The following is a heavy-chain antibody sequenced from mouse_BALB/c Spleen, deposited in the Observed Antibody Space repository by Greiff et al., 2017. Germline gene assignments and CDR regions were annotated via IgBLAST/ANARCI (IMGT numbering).Heavy chain of an antibody. Sequence: DVQLVESGGGLVQPGGSLRLSCATSGFTFTDYYMSWVRQPPGKALEWLGFIRNKANGYTTEYSASVKGRFTISRVNSQSILYLQMITLRAEDSATYYCARDRNGNYVDAMDYWGQGTSVTVSS. D-gene: IGHD2-1*01. V-gene: IGHV7-3*02. CDR2: IRNKANGYTT. CDR3: ARDRNGNYVDAMDY. J-gene: IGHJ4*01. CDR1: GFTFTDYY.